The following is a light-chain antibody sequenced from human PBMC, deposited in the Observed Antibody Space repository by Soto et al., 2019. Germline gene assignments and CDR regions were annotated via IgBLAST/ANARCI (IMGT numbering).Light chain of an antibody. J-gene: IGKJ5*01. Sequence: EIVMTQSPATLSVSPGERVTLSCRASQSAISNLAWYQQKPGQTPRLLIYDASTRATDIPARFSGSGSGTDFTLTISGLQPEDFATYYCQQLNSCPFTFGQGTRLEIK. CDR1: QSAISN. CDR2: DAS. CDR3: QQLNSCPFT. V-gene: IGKV3-15*01.